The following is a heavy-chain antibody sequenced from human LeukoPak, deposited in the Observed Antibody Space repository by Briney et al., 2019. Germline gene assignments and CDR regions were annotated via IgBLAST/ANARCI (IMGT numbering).Heavy chain of an antibody. CDR1: GFTFSDNY. CDR2: ISSSGNTT. V-gene: IGHV3-11*04. Sequence: GGSLRLSCAASGFTFSDNYMSWIRQAPGKGLEWVSYISSSGNTTYNADSVKGRFNITRDNAKNSLYLQMNSLRAEDTAVYYCARDGGSAWFLDYWGQGTLVTVSS. J-gene: IGHJ4*02. CDR3: ARDGGSAWFLDY. D-gene: IGHD6-19*01.